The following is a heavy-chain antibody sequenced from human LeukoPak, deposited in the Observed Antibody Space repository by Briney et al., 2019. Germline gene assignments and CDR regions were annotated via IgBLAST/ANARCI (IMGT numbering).Heavy chain of an antibody. J-gene: IGHJ6*02. CDR1: GFTFSSYA. V-gene: IGHV3-30-3*01. CDR3: ARSYYYGMDV. CDR2: ISYDGSNK. Sequence: GGSLRLSCAASGFTFSSYAMHWVRQAPGKGLEWVAVISYDGSNKYYADSVKGRFTISRDNSKNTLYLQMNSLRAEDTAVYYCARSYYYGMDVWGQGTTVTVSS.